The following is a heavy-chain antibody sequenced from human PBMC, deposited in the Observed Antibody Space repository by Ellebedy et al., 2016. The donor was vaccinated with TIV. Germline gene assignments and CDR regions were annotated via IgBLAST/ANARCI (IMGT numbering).Heavy chain of an antibody. CDR3: ARVSFAERGGMDV. Sequence: SETLSLTXTVSGGSISSYYWSWIRQPPGKGLEWIGYIYYSGSTNYNPSLKSRVTISVDTSKNQFSLKLSSVTAADTAVYYCARVSFAERGGMDVWGQGTTVTVSS. CDR1: GGSISSYY. V-gene: IGHV4-59*13. J-gene: IGHJ6*02. D-gene: IGHD1-1*01. CDR2: IYYSGST.